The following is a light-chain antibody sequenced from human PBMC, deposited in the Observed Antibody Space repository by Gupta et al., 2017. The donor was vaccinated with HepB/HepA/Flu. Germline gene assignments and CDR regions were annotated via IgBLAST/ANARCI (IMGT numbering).Light chain of an antibody. CDR1: QSRVHFDGNTY. V-gene: IGKV2-24*01. CDR2: KSS. Sequence: DMVMTQTPLSSPVTLGQPASISCRSSQSRVHFDGNTYLSWFHQRPGQPPSLLIHKSSNRLSGGPDRCSGRGAGTECTLKISSVEAEDVGGYSGTQEDQFPGTFGQGTKVEIK. J-gene: IGKJ2*02. CDR3: TQEDQFPGT.